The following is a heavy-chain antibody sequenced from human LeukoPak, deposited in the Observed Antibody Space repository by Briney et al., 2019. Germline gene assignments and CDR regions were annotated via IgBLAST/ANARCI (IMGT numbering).Heavy chain of an antibody. CDR2: FDPEDGET. V-gene: IGHV1-24*01. CDR3: AREGIYLAFDL. CDR1: GYTLTELS. J-gene: IGHJ5*02. D-gene: IGHD3-3*02. Sequence: ASVKVSCKVSGYTLTELSMHWVRQAHGKGLEWMGGFDPEDGETIYAQKFQGRVTMTEDTSTHTAYMDLRSLKYDDTTHYYCAREGIYLAFDLWGQGTLVSVSS.